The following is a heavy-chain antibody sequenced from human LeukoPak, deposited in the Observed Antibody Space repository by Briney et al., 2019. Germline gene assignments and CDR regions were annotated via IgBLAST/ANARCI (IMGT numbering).Heavy chain of an antibody. CDR1: GFTFSNYD. Sequence: GGSLRLSCAASGFTFSNYDMHWVRQAAGKGLEWVSAIGTAGDTYYPGSVKGRFTISRENAKNSLYLQMNSLSAGDTAVYYCASSPAYSSSWYAIDNWGQGTLVTVS. V-gene: IGHV3-13*01. CDR3: ASSPAYSSSWYAIDN. CDR2: IGTAGDT. J-gene: IGHJ4*02. D-gene: IGHD6-13*01.